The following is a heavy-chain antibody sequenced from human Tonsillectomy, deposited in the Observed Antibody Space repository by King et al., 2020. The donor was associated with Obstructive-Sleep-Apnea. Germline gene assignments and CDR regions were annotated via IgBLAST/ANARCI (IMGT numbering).Heavy chain of an antibody. J-gene: IGHJ4*02. CDR3: ARGGHYYDSSGLDY. CDR1: GGSFSGYY. V-gene: IGHV4-34*01. Sequence: VQLPQWGAGLLKPSETLSLPCAVYGGSFSGYYWNWIRQPPGKGLEWIGEISQSGRTNHNPSLKSRVTISVDTSNNRFSLKLNSVTAADTAVYFCARGGHYYDSSGLDYWGQGTLVTVSS. D-gene: IGHD3-22*01. CDR2: ISQSGRT.